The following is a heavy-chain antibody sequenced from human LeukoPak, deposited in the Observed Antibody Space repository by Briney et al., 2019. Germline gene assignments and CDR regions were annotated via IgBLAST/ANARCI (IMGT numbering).Heavy chain of an antibody. J-gene: IGHJ4*02. CDR3: AREGRWNWNYLDY. CDR2: ISGSSSFI. Sequence: GGSLRLSCAASGFTFSDYAMTWVRQAPGKGLEWVSSISGSSSFIYYTYSVQGRFTVSRDNAKNSLYLQMNSLRAEDTAVYYCAREGRWNWNYLDYWGQGTLVTVSS. CDR1: GFTFSDYA. D-gene: IGHD1-7*01. V-gene: IGHV3-21*01.